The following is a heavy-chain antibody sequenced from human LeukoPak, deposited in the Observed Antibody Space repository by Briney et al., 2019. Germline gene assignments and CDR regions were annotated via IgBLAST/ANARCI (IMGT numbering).Heavy chain of an antibody. J-gene: IGHJ3*01. CDR2: IYYSGST. CDR3: ARVSCSSTSCPRRDALDV. CDR1: GGSISYYY. V-gene: IGHV4-59*01. Sequence: SETLSLTCTVSGGSISYYYWSWIRQPPGKGLEWIGYIYYSGSTNYNPSLKSRATTSVDTSKNQFSLNLTSVTTADTAVYYCARVSCSSTSCPRRDALDVWGQGTMVTVSS. D-gene: IGHD2-2*01.